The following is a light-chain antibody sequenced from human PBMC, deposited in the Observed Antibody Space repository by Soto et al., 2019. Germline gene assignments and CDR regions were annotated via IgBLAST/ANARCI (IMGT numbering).Light chain of an antibody. CDR2: VND. CDR1: SSNIGAGSD. CDR3: SSYTSSSTWV. V-gene: IGLV1-40*01. Sequence: QSVLTQPPSVSGAPGQRVTISCTGSSSNIGAGSDVHWYQQLPGTAPKLLIYVNDRRPSGVPDRFSGSKSGNTASLTISGLQTEDEADYYCSSYTSSSTWVFGGGTKLTVL. J-gene: IGLJ3*02.